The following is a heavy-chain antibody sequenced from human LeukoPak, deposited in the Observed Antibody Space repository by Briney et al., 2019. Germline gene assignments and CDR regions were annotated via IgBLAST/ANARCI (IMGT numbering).Heavy chain of an antibody. Sequence: PGGSLRLSCAASGFSFSSCWMHWVRQVPGKGLVWVSRINTDGTDTTYADSVKGRFTISRDNAKNTLYLQMNSLTVEDTAVYYCAKDLHYNAAGYWGQGTLVTVSS. CDR1: GFSFSSCW. V-gene: IGHV3-74*01. D-gene: IGHD1-14*01. CDR2: INTDGTDT. J-gene: IGHJ4*02. CDR3: AKDLHYNAAGY.